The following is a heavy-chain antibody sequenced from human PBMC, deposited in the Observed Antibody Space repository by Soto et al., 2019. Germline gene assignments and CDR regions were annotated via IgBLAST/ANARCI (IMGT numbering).Heavy chain of an antibody. J-gene: IGHJ6*02. CDR1: GGTFSSYT. V-gene: IGHV1-69*02. CDR2: IIPILGIA. CDR3: ARAESQTTTVTTSDYYYYGMDV. Sequence: QVQLVQSGAAVKKPGSSVKVSCKASGGTFSSYTISWVRQAPGQGLEWMGRIIPILGIANYAQKFQGRVTITADKSTSTAYMELSSLRSEDTAVYYCARAESQTTTVTTSDYYYYGMDVWGQGTTVTVSS. D-gene: IGHD4-17*01.